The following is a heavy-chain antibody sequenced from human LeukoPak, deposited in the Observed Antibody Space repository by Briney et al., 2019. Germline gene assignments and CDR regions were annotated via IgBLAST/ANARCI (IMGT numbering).Heavy chain of an antibody. D-gene: IGHD2-21*02. CDR1: GGTFISYA. CDR2: IIPIFGTA. CDR3: AIAGGYCGGDCYGDY. V-gene: IGHV1-69*13. Sequence: ASVKVSCKASGGTFISYAISWVRQAPGQGLEWMGGIIPIFGTANYAQKFQGRVTITADESTSTAYMELSSLRSEDTAVYYCAIAGGYCGGDCYGDYWSQGTLVTVSS. J-gene: IGHJ4*02.